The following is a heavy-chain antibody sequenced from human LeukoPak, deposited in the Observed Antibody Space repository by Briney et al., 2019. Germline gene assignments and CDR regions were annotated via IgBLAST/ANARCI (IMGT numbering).Heavy chain of an antibody. CDR2: IYYSGST. CDR3: ARDLLNYDILTGYYYYYGMDV. D-gene: IGHD3-9*01. J-gene: IGHJ6*02. CDR1: GGSISSYY. Sequence: SETLSLTCTVSGGSISSYYWSWIRQPPGKGLEWIGYIYYSGSTNYNPSLKSRVTIPVDTSKNQFSLKLSSVAAADTAVYYCARDLLNYDILTGYYYYYGMDVWGQGTTVTVSS. V-gene: IGHV4-59*01.